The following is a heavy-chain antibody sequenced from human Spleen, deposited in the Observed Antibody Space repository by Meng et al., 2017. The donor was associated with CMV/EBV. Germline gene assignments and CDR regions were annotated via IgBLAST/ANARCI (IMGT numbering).Heavy chain of an antibody. J-gene: IGHJ4*02. CDR1: GFTFSSYG. Sequence: GGSLRLSCAASGFTFSSYGMHWVRQAPGKGLEWVAFIRYDGSNKYYADSVKGRFTISRDNAKNSLYLQMNSLRAEDTALYYCAKGGSSSWYYSFDYSGQGTLVTVSS. V-gene: IGHV3-30*02. CDR2: IRYDGSNK. D-gene: IGHD6-6*01. CDR3: AKGGSSSWYYSFDY.